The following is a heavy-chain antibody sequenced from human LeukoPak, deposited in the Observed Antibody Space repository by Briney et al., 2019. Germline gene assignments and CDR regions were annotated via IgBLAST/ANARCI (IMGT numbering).Heavy chain of an antibody. CDR3: ARIREDPSSTYYYDSSGRWYFDC. CDR2: IYTSGST. V-gene: IGHV4-4*07. D-gene: IGHD3-22*01. J-gene: IGHJ4*02. Sequence: SETLSLTCTVSGGSISSYYWSWIRQPAGKGLEWIGRIYTSGSTNYNPSLKSRVTMSVDTSKNQFSLKLSSVTAADTAVYYCARIREDPSSTYYYDSSGRWYFDCWGQGTLVTVSS. CDR1: GGSISSYY.